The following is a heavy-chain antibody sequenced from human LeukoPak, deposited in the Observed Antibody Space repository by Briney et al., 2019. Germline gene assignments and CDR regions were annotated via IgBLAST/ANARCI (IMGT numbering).Heavy chain of an antibody. Sequence: SETLSLTCTVSGGSIATYYWSWIRQTPGKGLEWIGYIYDSGSTKYNPSLKSRVTISVDTSKNQFSLKLSSVTAADTAVYYCARKWFGEPFYGMDVWGQGTTVTVSS. CDR2: IYDSGST. CDR1: GGSIATYY. V-gene: IGHV4-59*12. CDR3: ARKWFGEPFYGMDV. J-gene: IGHJ6*02. D-gene: IGHD3-10*01.